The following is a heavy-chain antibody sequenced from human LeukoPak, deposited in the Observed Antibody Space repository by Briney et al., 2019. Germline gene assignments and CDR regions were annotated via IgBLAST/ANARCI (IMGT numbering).Heavy chain of an antibody. J-gene: IGHJ4*02. D-gene: IGHD4-11*01. Sequence: PSETLSLTCAVYGGSFSGYYWSWIRQPPGKGLEWIGEINHSGSTNYNPSLKSRVTISVDTSKNQFSLKLSSVTAAGTAVYYCANRGDYRGDGYYFEFWGQGTLVTVSS. CDR2: INHSGST. CDR3: ANRGDYRGDGYYFEF. V-gene: IGHV4-34*01. CDR1: GGSFSGYY.